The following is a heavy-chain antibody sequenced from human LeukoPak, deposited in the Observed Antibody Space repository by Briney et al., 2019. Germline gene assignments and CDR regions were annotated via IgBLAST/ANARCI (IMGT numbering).Heavy chain of an antibody. CDR1: GYTFTGYY. CDR2: INPNSGGT. V-gene: IGHV1-2*02. J-gene: IGHJ4*02. Sequence: ASVKVSCKAFGYTFTGYYMHWVRQAPGQGLEWMGWINPNSGGTNYAQKFQGRVTMTRDTPISTAYMELSRLRSDDTAVYYCARGGYSGYYYYDYWGQGTLVTVSS. D-gene: IGHD3-22*01. CDR3: ARGGYSGYYYYDY.